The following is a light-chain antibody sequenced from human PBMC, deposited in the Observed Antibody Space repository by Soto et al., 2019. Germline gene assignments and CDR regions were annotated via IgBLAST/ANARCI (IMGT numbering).Light chain of an antibody. CDR1: QSVSSSY. V-gene: IGKV3D-20*02. Sequence: EIVLTQSPGTLSLSPWERATLSCRPSQSVSSSYLAWYQQKPGQAPRLLIYEASNRAAGVPGRFSGSGSGTDFTLTITRLEPEDFAFYYCHQRQRWPRTFGQGTKVDIK. CDR2: EAS. J-gene: IGKJ1*01. CDR3: HQRQRWPRT.